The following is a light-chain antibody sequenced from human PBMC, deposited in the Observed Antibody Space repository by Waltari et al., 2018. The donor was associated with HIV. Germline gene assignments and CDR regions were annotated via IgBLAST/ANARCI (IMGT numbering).Light chain of an antibody. CDR1: TSAVGSYNL. V-gene: IGLV2-23*02. J-gene: IGLJ3*02. CDR3: CSYAGSTTLM. Sequence: QSALTQPGSVSGSPGQSITISCTGSTSAVGSYNLVSWYQQHPGKAPKLLIYEVVKRPSVISNRFSGSKSDNTASLTISGLQADDEADYYCCSYAGSTTLMFGGGTKLTVL. CDR2: EVV.